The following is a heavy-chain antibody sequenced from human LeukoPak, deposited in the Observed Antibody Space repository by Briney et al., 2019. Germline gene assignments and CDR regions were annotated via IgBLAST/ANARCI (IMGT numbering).Heavy chain of an antibody. J-gene: IGHJ4*02. Sequence: GGSLRLSCSVSGFTFSTYVMSWVRQAPGKGLEYVSAISRNGDNTYYADSVKGRFTISRDNSKNTLYLQMSSLRADDTAVYYCVRGTGYWGQGTLVTVSS. CDR2: ISRNGDNT. CDR3: VRGTGY. CDR1: GFTFSTYV. V-gene: IGHV3-64D*06.